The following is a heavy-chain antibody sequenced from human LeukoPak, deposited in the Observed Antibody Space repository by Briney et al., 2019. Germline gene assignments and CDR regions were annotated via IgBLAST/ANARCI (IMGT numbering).Heavy chain of an antibody. Sequence: PSETLSLTCTVSGGSIRSHNYYWGWLRLPPGKGLEWIGSIYYSGSTYYNPSLKSRVTMSVDTSTNHFALKMTSVTAADTAVYYCARLLSYDILTDNYYKYYMDVWGKGTTVTVSS. CDR2: IYYSGST. J-gene: IGHJ6*03. D-gene: IGHD3-9*01. V-gene: IGHV4-39*02. CDR1: GGSIRSHNYY. CDR3: ARLLSYDILTDNYYKYYMDV.